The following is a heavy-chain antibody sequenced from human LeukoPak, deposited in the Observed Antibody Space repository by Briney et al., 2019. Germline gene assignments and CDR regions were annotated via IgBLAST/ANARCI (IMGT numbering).Heavy chain of an antibody. CDR2: ISASGGST. V-gene: IGHV3-23*01. Sequence: PGGSLRLSCAASGFTFSNYAMTWVRQAPGKGLEWVSTISASGGSTYYADSVKGRFTISRDNSKDTLYLQMNSLRAEDTAVYYCAKGVGGSRQYFDYWGQGTLVTVSS. D-gene: IGHD1-26*01. CDR1: GFTFSNYA. CDR3: AKGVGGSRQYFDY. J-gene: IGHJ4*02.